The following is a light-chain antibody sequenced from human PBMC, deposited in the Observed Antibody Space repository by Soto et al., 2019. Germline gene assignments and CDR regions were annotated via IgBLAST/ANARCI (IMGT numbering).Light chain of an antibody. J-gene: IGLJ3*02. Sequence: QSALTQPRSVSGSPGQSVTISCTGTSSDVGAYNYVSWYQQHPGKAPKVMIYDVSKRPSGVPHRFSGSKSGNTASLTISGLQAEDEADYHCCSFAGTTGVFGGGTKLTVL. V-gene: IGLV2-11*01. CDR1: SSDVGAYNY. CDR3: CSFAGTTGV. CDR2: DVS.